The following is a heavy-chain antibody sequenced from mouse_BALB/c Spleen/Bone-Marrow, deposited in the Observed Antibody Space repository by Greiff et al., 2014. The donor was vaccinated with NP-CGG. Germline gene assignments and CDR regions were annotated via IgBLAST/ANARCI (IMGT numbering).Heavy chain of an antibody. D-gene: IGHD2-3*01. Sequence: VQLKESGGGLVKPGGSLKLSCAASGFTFSSYAMSWVRQTPEKRLEWVASISSGGSTYYPDSVKGRFTISRDNARNILYLQMSSLRSEDTAMYYCAREVDGWYYFDYWGQGTLSQSPQ. CDR1: GFTFSSYA. CDR3: AREVDGWYYFDY. V-gene: IGHV5-6-5*01. J-gene: IGHJ2*01. CDR2: ISSGGST.